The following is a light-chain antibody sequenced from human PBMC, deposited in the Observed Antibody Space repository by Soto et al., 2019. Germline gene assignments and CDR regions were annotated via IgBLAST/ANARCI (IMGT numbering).Light chain of an antibody. Sequence: QSALTQPASVSGSPGQSITISCTGTSSDVGSYNLVSWYQHHPGKAPKFIIYEDNKRPSGVSNRFSGSKSGNTASLTISGLQAEDEADYYCCAHVRSNALLFGGGTKVTVL. CDR3: CAHVRSNALL. J-gene: IGLJ2*01. CDR1: SSDVGSYNL. CDR2: EDN. V-gene: IGLV2-23*01.